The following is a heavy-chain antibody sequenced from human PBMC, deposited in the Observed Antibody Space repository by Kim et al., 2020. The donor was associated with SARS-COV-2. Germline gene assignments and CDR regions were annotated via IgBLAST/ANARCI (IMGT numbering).Heavy chain of an antibody. CDR3: ARDRYFDWLYTELGYFDY. Sequence: GGSLRLSCAASGFTFSDYYMSWIRQAPGKGLEWVSYISSSGSTIYYADSVKGRFTISRDNAKNSLYLQMNSLRAEDTAVYYCARDRYFDWLYTELGYFDYWGQGTLVTVSS. D-gene: IGHD3-9*01. CDR1: GFTFSDYY. CDR2: ISSSGSTI. J-gene: IGHJ4*02. V-gene: IGHV3-11*01.